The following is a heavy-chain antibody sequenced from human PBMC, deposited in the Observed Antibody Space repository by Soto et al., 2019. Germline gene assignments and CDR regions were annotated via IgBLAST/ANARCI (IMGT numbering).Heavy chain of an antibody. CDR1: GDSVSGGYY. V-gene: IGHV4-31*03. CDR2: VSPIGTP. CDR3: ARDRGSYGMDV. Sequence: QVQLQESGPGLVKPSQTLSLTCTVSGDSVSGGYYWSWVRQRPRKGLEWIGYVSPIGTPYYSPSLTSRVSISIDVSKTQLSLEVRSVTAADTAVYYCARDRGSYGMDVWGQGTTVTVSS. J-gene: IGHJ6*02.